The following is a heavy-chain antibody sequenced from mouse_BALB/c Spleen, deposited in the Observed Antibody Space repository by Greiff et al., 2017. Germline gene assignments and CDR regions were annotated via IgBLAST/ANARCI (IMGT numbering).Heavy chain of an antibody. V-gene: IGHV5-4*02. J-gene: IGHJ1*01. D-gene: IGHD1-2*01. CDR3: ARDEVITTATRYFDV. CDR1: GFTFSDYY. Sequence: EVKVVESGGGLVKPGGSLKLSCAASGFTFSDYYMYWVRQTPEKRLEWVATISDGGSYTYYPDSVKGRFTISRDNAKNNLYLQMSSLKSEDTAMYYCARDEVITTATRYFDVWGAGTTVTVSS. CDR2: ISDGGSYT.